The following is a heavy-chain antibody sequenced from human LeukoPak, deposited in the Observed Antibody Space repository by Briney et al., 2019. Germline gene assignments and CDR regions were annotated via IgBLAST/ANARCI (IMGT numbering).Heavy chain of an antibody. CDR2: IGSSSSSI. Sequence: GGSLRLSCAASGFTFRTYSMNWVRQAPGKGLEWVSSIGSSSSSIYYADSVKGRFTISRDNAKTSLYLQMHSLRAEDTAVYYCARARWGDEYDYWGQGTLVTVSS. V-gene: IGHV3-21*01. CDR1: GFTFRTYS. CDR3: ARARWGDEYDY. J-gene: IGHJ4*02. D-gene: IGHD3-10*01.